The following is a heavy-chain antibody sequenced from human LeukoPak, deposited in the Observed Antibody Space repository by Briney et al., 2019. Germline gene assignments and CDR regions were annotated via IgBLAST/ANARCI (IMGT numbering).Heavy chain of an antibody. CDR3: VRDVETRSMVRDY. Sequence: GASVKVSCKASGYTFTGYYMHWVRQAPGQGLEWMGWINPSSGGTNYAQKFQGRVTMTRDTSISTAYMELSRLTSDDTAVYYCVRDVETRSMVRDYWGLGTLVTVSS. CDR2: INPSSGGT. V-gene: IGHV1-2*02. D-gene: IGHD3-10*01. CDR1: GYTFTGYY. J-gene: IGHJ4*02.